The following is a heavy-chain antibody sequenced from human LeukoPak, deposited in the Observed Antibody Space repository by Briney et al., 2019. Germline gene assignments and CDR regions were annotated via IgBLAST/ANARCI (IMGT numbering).Heavy chain of an antibody. CDR2: IYSSGNT. J-gene: IGHJ3*02. D-gene: IGHD1-14*01. CDR3: ARECRNLRGDAFDI. CDR1: GVSISSYY. V-gene: IGHV4-4*07. Sequence: PSETQSLTCTVSGVSISSYYWTWIRQPAGKGLEWIGRIYSSGNTNYNPSLESRVTMSIDTSKNQFSLKLSSVTAADTAVYYCARECRNLRGDAFDIWGQGTMVTVSS.